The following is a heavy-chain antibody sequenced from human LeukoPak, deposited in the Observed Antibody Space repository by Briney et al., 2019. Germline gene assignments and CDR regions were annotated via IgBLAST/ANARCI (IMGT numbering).Heavy chain of an antibody. D-gene: IGHD3-9*01. V-gene: IGHV1-2*02. Sequence: GASVKVSCKASGYTFTGYYMHWVRQAPGQGLEWMGWINPNIGGTNYAQKFQGRVTMTRDTSISTAYMELSRLRSDDTAVYYCARTQYHDILTGYPYGMDVWAKGPRSPSP. CDR3: ARTQYHDILTGYPYGMDV. CDR1: GYTFTGYY. CDR2: INPNIGGT. J-gene: IGHJ6*02.